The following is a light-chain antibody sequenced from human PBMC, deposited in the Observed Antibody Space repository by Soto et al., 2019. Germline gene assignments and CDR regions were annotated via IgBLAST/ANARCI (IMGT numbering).Light chain of an antibody. CDR3: QHYNSYSEA. Sequence: EIVMTQSPATLSLSPVEIVTLSCRAGQSVGHDLAWYQQKPGQAPRLLIHGTSTRATGVPPRFSGSGSGTEFTLTISSLQPDDFATYYCQHYNSYSEAFGQGTKVDIK. V-gene: IGKV3D-15*01. J-gene: IGKJ1*01. CDR2: GTS. CDR1: QSVGHD.